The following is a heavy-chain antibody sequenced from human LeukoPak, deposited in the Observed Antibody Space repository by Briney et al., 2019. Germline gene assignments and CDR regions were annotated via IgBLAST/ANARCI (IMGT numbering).Heavy chain of an antibody. D-gene: IGHD6-13*01. CDR2: ISYDGSNK. J-gene: IGHJ4*02. V-gene: IGHV3-30-3*01. CDR3: ARDPGTDYFDY. Sequence: GRPLRLSCAASGFTLSSYAMHWVRQAPGKGLEWVAVISYDGSNKYYADSVKGRFTISRDNSKNTLYLQMNSLRAEDTAVYYCARDPGTDYFDYWGQGTLVTVSS. CDR1: GFTLSSYA.